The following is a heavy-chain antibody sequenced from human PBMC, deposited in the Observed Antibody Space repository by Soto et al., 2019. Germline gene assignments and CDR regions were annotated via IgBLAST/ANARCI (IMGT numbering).Heavy chain of an antibody. CDR3: AREWDGDWFDP. CDR1: GFTFSSYE. J-gene: IGHJ5*02. CDR2: ISSSGSTI. V-gene: IGHV3-48*03. D-gene: IGHD1-26*01. Sequence: GGSLRLSCAASGFTFSSYEMNWVGQAPGKGLEWVSYISSSGSTIYYADSVKGRFTISRDNAKNSLYLQMNSLRAEDTAVYYCAREWDGDWFDPWGQGTLVTVSS.